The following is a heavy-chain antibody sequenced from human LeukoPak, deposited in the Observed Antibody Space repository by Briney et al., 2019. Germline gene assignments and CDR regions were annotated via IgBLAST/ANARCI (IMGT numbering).Heavy chain of an antibody. CDR2: INPNSGGT. D-gene: IGHD3-22*01. CDR3: ARESYYDSSGYWNWFDP. Sequence: ASVKVSCKASGYTFTGYYMHWVRQAPGQGLEWMGWINPNSGGTNYAQKFQGRVTMTTDTSISTAYMELSRLRSDDTAVYYCARESYYDSSGYWNWFDPWGQGTLVTVSS. V-gene: IGHV1-2*02. CDR1: GYTFTGYY. J-gene: IGHJ5*02.